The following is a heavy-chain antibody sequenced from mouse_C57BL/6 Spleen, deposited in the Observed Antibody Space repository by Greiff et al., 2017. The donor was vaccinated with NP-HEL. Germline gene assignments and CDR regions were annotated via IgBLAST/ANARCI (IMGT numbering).Heavy chain of an antibody. CDR1: GFTFSNYW. Sequence: EVMLVESGGGLVQPGGSMKLSCVASGFTFSNYWMNWVRQSPEKGLEWVAQIRLKSDNYATHYAESVKGRFTISRDDSKSSFYLQMNNLRAEDTGIYYCTGPTMDYWGQGTSVTVSS. V-gene: IGHV6-3*01. J-gene: IGHJ4*01. CDR3: TGPTMDY. CDR2: IRLKSDNYAT.